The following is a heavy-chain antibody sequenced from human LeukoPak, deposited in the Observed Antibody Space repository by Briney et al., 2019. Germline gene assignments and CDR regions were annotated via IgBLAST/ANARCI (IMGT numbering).Heavy chain of an antibody. Sequence: ASVKVSCKASGYTFTGYYMHWVRQAPGQGLEWMGWINPNSGGTNYAQKFQGRVTMTRDTSISTAYMELSRLRSDDTAVYYCARGVFHYGSGKGNSGTYYYYYYMDVWGKGTTVTVSS. CDR1: GYTFTGYY. V-gene: IGHV1-2*02. J-gene: IGHJ6*03. CDR2: INPNSGGT. CDR3: ARGVFHYGSGKGNSGTYYYYYYMDV. D-gene: IGHD3-10*01.